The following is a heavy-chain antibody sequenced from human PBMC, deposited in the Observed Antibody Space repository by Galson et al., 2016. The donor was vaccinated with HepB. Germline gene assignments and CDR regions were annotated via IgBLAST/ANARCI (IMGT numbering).Heavy chain of an antibody. D-gene: IGHD3-16*01. CDR1: GFSFTSYA. V-gene: IGHV3-23*01. CDR3: GKHGGFDY. Sequence: SLRLSCAVSGFSFTSYAMNWVRQAPGKGLEWVSGISASGAGTFYADSVKGRFSISRDNSKNTLYLQMNSLRAGDTAVYYCGKHGGFDYWGQGALVTVSS. CDR2: ISASGAGT. J-gene: IGHJ4*02.